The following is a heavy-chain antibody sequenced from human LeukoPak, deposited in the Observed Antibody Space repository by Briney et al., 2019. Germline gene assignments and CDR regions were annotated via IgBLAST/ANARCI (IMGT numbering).Heavy chain of an antibody. D-gene: IGHD3-10*01. CDR2: INHSGST. V-gene: IGHV4-34*01. CDR1: GGSFSGYY. Sequence: SETLSLTCAVYGGSFSGYYWSWIRQPPGKGLEWVGEINHSGSTNYNPSLKSRVTISVDKSKNQFSLKLSSVTAADTAVYYCARDLMVRGVVRAFDIWGQGTMVTVSS. J-gene: IGHJ3*02. CDR3: ARDLMVRGVVRAFDI.